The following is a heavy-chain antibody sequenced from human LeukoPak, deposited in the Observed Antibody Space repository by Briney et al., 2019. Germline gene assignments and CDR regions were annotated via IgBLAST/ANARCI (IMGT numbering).Heavy chain of an antibody. CDR2: ISFSGST. D-gene: IGHD3-22*01. J-gene: IGHJ4*02. Sequence: SETLSLTCTVSGGSISPYYWSWIRQPPGKGLEWIGHISFSGSTDYNASLKSRVTISLDTTRSQFSLSLYSVTAADTAVYYCARYYYDSSGYYYDYWGQGTLVTVSS. CDR3: ARYYYDSSGYYYDY. V-gene: IGHV4-59*12. CDR1: GGSISPYY.